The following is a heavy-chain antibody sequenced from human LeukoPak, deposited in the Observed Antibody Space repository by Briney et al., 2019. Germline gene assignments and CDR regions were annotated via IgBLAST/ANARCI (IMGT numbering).Heavy chain of an antibody. J-gene: IGHJ5*01. Sequence: ASVKVSCRASGYTFTGYYMHWVRQAPGQGLEWMGWINPYSGATYYAQKFQGRVTMTRDTSISTAYMDLSGLRSDNTAVYYCARGQDYSSGWYAYWGQGTLVTVSS. V-gene: IGHV1-2*02. CDR2: INPYSGAT. D-gene: IGHD6-19*01. CDR1: GYTFTGYY. CDR3: ARGQDYSSGWYAY.